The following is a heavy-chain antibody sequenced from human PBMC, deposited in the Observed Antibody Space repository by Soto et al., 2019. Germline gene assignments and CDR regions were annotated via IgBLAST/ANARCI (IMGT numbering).Heavy chain of an antibody. D-gene: IGHD6-19*01. CDR1: GFTSSDHY. Sequence: EVQLVESGGGLVQPGGSLRLSCAASGFTSSDHYMDWVRQAPGKGLEWVGRTRNKANSYTTEYAASVKGRFTISRDDLKNSLYLQMNSLKTEDTAVYYCVRNGYSSGWYVDYCGKGTLVTVYS. CDR2: TRNKANSYTT. J-gene: IGHJ4*02. CDR3: VRNGYSSGWYVDY. V-gene: IGHV3-72*01.